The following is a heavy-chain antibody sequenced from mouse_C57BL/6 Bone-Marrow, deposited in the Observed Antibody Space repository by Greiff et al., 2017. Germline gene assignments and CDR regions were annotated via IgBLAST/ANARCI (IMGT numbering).Heavy chain of an antibody. Sequence: VQLQQSGAELVRPGASVKLSCTASGFNIKDDYMHWVKQRPEQGLEWIGWIDPENGDTDYAAKFQGKATLTANTSSNTAYLQLSSLTSEDTAVYYCTTVYGNCEFAYWGRGPRDPVSA. V-gene: IGHV14-4*01. D-gene: IGHD2-1*01. J-gene: IGHJ3*01. CDR2: IDPENGDT. CDR1: GFNIKDDY. CDR3: TTVYGNCEFAY.